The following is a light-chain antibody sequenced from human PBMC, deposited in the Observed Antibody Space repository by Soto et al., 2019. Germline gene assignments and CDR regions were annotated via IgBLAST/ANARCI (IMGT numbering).Light chain of an antibody. J-gene: IGKJ2*01. V-gene: IGKV3-20*01. CDR3: QQYAVTPHT. CDR2: GAS. CDR1: QSVSNSY. Sequence: EIVLTQSPGTLSLSPGERATLSCRASQSVSNSYLAWYQQKPGQAPRLLIYGASSRATGIPDRFSGSRSATDFTLNINSLEPEDFAVYHCQQYAVTPHTFGQGTTLE.